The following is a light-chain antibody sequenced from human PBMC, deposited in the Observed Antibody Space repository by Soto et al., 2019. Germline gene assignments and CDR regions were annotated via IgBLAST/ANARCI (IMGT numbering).Light chain of an antibody. CDR2: DAS. CDR3: QQSYMDPIT. V-gene: IGKV1-39*01. CDR1: QTISNY. Sequence: IQMTQSPSSLSASVGDRVTITCRASQTISNYLNWYQKKPGKAPNLLIYDASRLQSGVPSRFSGSGGGTDFTLSISSVQPEDFATYFCQQSYMDPITFGQGTRLEL. J-gene: IGKJ5*01.